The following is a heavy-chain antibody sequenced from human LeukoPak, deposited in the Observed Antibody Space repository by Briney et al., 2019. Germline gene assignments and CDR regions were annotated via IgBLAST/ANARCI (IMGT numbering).Heavy chain of an antibody. CDR2: ISGSGGST. V-gene: IGHV3-23*01. D-gene: IGHD6-13*01. CDR1: RFTFSSYA. Sequence: PGGSLRLSCAASRFTFSSYAMSWVRQAPGKGLEWVSAISGSGGSTYYADSVKGRFTISRDNAKNSLYLQMNSLRAEDTAAYYCARSLRIAAAGYWGQGTLVTVSS. J-gene: IGHJ4*02. CDR3: ARSLRIAAAGY.